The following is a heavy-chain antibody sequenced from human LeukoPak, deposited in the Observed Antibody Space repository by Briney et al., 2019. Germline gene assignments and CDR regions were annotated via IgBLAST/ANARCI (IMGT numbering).Heavy chain of an antibody. CDR3: ARDGDLGRLEP. CDR2: IQQDGSEK. Sequence: GGSLTLSCAASAFTFSNYWMSWVRQAPGKGLEWLANIQQDGSEKYYLDSVKGRFTISRDKDNNSLYLQMNSLRAEDSAVYYCARDGDLGRLEPWGEGTLLTVCS. D-gene: IGHD7-27*01. V-gene: IGHV3-7*01. CDR1: AFTFSNYW. J-gene: IGHJ5*02.